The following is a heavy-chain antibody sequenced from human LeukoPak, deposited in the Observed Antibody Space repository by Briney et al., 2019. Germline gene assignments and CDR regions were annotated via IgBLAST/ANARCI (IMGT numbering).Heavy chain of an antibody. V-gene: IGHV3-30-3*01. CDR2: ISSDGSNI. CDR1: GFTFSSSA. CDR3: AKDPEGGDY. J-gene: IGHJ4*02. Sequence: GGSLRLSCAASGFTFSSSATHWVRQAPGKGLEWVALISSDGSNIHYADSVKGRFTISRDDSKNTLYLQMNSLRAEDTAVYYCAKDPEGGDYWGQGTLVTVSS. D-gene: IGHD2-15*01.